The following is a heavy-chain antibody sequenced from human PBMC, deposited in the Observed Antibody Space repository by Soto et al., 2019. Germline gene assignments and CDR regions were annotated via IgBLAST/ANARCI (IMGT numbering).Heavy chain of an antibody. CDR2: IYSGGST. J-gene: IGHJ4*02. D-gene: IGHD3-9*01. CDR3: ARPDILTGLDY. V-gene: IGHV3-66*01. CDR1: GFTVSSNY. Sequence: GGSLRLSCAASGFTVSSNYMSWVRQAPGKGLEWVSVIYSGGSTYYADSVKGRFTISRDNSKNTLYLQMNSLRAEDTAVYYCARPDILTGLDYWGQGTLVTVSS.